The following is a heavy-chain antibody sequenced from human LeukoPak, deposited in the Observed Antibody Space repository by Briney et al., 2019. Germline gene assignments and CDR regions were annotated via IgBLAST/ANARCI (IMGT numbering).Heavy chain of an antibody. D-gene: IGHD3-16*02. V-gene: IGHV1-69*13. CDR1: GGTFSSYA. CDR2: IIPIFGTA. J-gene: IGHJ5*02. CDR3: ARESDVITFGGVIVHPPKLNWFDP. Sequence: ASVKVPCKASGGTFSSYAISWVRQAPGQGLEWMGGIIPIFGTANYAQKFQGRVTITADESTSTAYMELSSLRSEDTAVYYCARESDVITFGGVIVHPPKLNWFDPWGQGTLVTVSS.